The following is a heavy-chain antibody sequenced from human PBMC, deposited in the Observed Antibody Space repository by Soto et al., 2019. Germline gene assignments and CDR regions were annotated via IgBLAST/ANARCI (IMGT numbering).Heavy chain of an antibody. CDR3: ARHIIAPNTPIDY. J-gene: IGHJ4*02. Sequence: PGESLKLSCTGSGYSFTRYLISWVRQMPGKGLEWMGRIDPSDSYTNYSPSFQGHVTISADKSISTAYLQWSSLKASDTAMYYCARHIIAPNTPIDYWGQGTLVTVSS. CDR2: IDPSDSYT. CDR1: GYSFTRYL. D-gene: IGHD3-10*01. V-gene: IGHV5-10-1*01.